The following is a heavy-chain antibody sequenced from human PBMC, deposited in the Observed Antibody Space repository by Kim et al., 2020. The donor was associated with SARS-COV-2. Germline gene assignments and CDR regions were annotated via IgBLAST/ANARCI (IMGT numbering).Heavy chain of an antibody. J-gene: IGHJ6*02. CDR3: AGSSWYPFGNYYYGMDV. D-gene: IGHD6-13*01. Sequence: LKSRVTISVDKSKNQFSLKLSSVTAADTAVYYCAGSSWYPFGNYYYGMDVWGQGTTVTVSS. V-gene: IGHV4-4*02.